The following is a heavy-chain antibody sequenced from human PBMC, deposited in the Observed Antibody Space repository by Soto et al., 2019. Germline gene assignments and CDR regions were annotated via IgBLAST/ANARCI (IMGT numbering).Heavy chain of an antibody. D-gene: IGHD3-22*01. CDR2: INIDGIT. CDR1: GFTFSSYW. CDR3: ARGDGDNYDGHGYLARH. Sequence: EVQLVESGGGLVQPGGSLRLSCAASGFTFSSYWMHWVRQAPGKGLVWVSRINIDGITSYADSVKGRFTISRDNAKNTLYLQMNTLGAGDTAVYYCARGDGDNYDGHGYLARHWGHGTLVTVSS. J-gene: IGHJ4*01. V-gene: IGHV3-74*01.